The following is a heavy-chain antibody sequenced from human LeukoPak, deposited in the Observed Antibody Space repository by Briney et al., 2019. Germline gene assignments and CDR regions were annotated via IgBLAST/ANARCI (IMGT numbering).Heavy chain of an antibody. V-gene: IGHV3-30*18. CDR2: ISYDGSNK. D-gene: IGHD6-13*01. J-gene: IGHJ4*02. Sequence: PGRSLRLSCAASGFTFSSYGMHWVRQAPGKGLEWVAVISYDGSNKYYADSVKGRFTISRDNSKNTLYLQMNSLRAEDTAVYYCAKAIAAAGLDYWGQGTLLTVSS. CDR3: AKAIAAAGLDY. CDR1: GFTFSSYG.